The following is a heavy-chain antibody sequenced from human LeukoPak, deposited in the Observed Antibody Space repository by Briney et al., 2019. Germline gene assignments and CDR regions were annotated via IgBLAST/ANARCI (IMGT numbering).Heavy chain of an antibody. V-gene: IGHV4-39*01. CDR2: INYSGSS. J-gene: IGHJ4*02. Sequence: SETLSLTCTVSGGSISSSSYNWGWIRQPPGKRLEYLGTINYSGSSHYTPSLKSRTNISADASKNQFSLKLNSVTAADTAVYYCVRQAIWSGYFVSDNDYWGQGTRVTVSS. CDR1: GGSISSSSYN. D-gene: IGHD3-3*01. CDR3: VRQAIWSGYFVSDNDY.